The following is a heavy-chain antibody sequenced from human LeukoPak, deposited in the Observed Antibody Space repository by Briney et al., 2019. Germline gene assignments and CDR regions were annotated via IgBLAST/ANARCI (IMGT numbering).Heavy chain of an antibody. CDR3: ARSVFGDYSIDY. D-gene: IGHD3-16*01. J-gene: IGHJ4*02. V-gene: IGHV3-23*01. Sequence: GGSLRLSCAASGFTFSSYAMSWVRQAPGKGLEWVSAISGSGVTTYYADSVKGRFTTSRDNSKNTLYLQMNSLRAEDTAVYYCARSVFGDYSIDYWGQGTLVTVSS. CDR2: ISGSGVTT. CDR1: GFTFSSYA.